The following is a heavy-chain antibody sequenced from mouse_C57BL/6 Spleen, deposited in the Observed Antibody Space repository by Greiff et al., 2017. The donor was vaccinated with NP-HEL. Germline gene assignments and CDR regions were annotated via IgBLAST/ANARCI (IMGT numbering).Heavy chain of an antibody. CDR3: TLYYYGSSFPFAY. CDR2: IDPETGGT. J-gene: IGHJ3*01. D-gene: IGHD1-1*01. CDR1: GYTFTDYE. V-gene: IGHV1-15*01. Sequence: QVQLQQSGAELVRPGASVTLSCKASGYTFTDYEMHWVKQTPVHGLEWIGAIDPETGGTAYNQKFKGKAILTADKSSSTAYMELRSLTSEDSAVYYCTLYYYGSSFPFAYWGQGTLVTVSA.